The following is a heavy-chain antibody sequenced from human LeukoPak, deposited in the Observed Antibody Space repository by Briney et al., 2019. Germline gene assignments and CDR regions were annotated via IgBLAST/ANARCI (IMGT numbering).Heavy chain of an antibody. CDR2: IGQSGTT. CDR3: AREASGSPDYFDY. D-gene: IGHD1-26*01. J-gene: IGHJ4*02. Sequence: SETLSLTCAVYGGSFGAHFWSWIRQSPGRGLEWIGEIGQSGTTNYNPSLESRVTISVDTSKNQFSLSLNSVTAADTAVYYCAREASGSPDYFDYWGQGTLVTVSS. V-gene: IGHV4-34*01. CDR1: GGSFGAHF.